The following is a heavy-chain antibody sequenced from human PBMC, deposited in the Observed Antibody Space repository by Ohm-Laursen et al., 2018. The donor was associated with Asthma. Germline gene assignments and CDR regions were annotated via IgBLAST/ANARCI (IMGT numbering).Heavy chain of an antibody. J-gene: IGHJ4*02. CDR2: INTGNGIT. D-gene: IGHD6-13*01. CDR3: AKVKYSSSFDY. Sequence: ASVKVSCKASGYTFTSYAIHWVRQAPGQRLEWMGWINTGNGITKYSQKFQGRVTITRDTSASTAYMELSSLRSEDTAMYYCAKVKYSSSFDYWGQGTLVSVPS. V-gene: IGHV1-3*04. CDR1: GYTFTSYA.